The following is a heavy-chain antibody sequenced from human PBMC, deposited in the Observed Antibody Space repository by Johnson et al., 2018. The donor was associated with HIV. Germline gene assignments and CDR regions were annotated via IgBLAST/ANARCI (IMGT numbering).Heavy chain of an antibody. CDR2: ISYDGSDK. CDR1: GFTFSSFA. CDR3: TRDRDGVGVS. D-gene: IGHD3-10*01. J-gene: IGHJ3*01. V-gene: IGHV3-30-3*01. Sequence: VQLVESGGGVVQPGRSLRLSCAASGFTFSSFAIHWVRQAPGKGLEWVAVISYDGSDKYYADSVKGRFTISRDNSKNTLYLQMSSLKTEDTAVYYCTRDRDGVGVSWGQGTMVTVSS.